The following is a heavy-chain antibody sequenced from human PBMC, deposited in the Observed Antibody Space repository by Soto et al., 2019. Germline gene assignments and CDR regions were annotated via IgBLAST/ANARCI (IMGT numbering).Heavy chain of an antibody. V-gene: IGHV4-30-4*01. J-gene: IGHJ4*02. D-gene: IGHD3-10*01. CDR3: ARAESYEGNYGIFDY. Sequence: SETLSLTCTVSGGSISSGDYYWSWIRQPPGKGLEWIGYIYYSGSTYYNPSLKSRVTISVDTSKNQFSLKLSSVTAADTAVYYCARAESYEGNYGIFDYWGQGTLVTVSS. CDR2: IYYSGST. CDR1: GGSISSGDYY.